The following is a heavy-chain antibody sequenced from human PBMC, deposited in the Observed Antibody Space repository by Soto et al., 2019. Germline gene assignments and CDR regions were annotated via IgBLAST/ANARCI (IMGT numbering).Heavy chain of an antibody. Sequence: PSETLSLTCTVSGGSISSSSYYWGWIRQPPGKGLEWIGSIYYSGSTYYNPSLKSRVTISVDTSKNQFSLKLSSVTAADTAVYYCARLYYDILTGYYNDYWGQGTLVTVSS. V-gene: IGHV4-39*01. D-gene: IGHD3-9*01. J-gene: IGHJ4*02. CDR1: GGSISSSSYY. CDR3: ARLYYDILTGYYNDY. CDR2: IYYSGST.